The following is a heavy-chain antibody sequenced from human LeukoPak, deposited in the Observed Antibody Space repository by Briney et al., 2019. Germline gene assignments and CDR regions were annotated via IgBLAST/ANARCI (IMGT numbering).Heavy chain of an antibody. CDR3: ARQWLVSPLFDY. CDR1: GGSFRGYY. Sequence: SSETLSLTCAVYGGSFRGYYWSWIRQPPGKGLEWIGEINHSGSTNYNPSLRSRVTVSVHTSKNQLSLKLSSVTAADTAVYYCARQWLVSPLFDYWGQGTLVTVSS. D-gene: IGHD6-19*01. J-gene: IGHJ4*02. CDR2: INHSGST. V-gene: IGHV4-34*01.